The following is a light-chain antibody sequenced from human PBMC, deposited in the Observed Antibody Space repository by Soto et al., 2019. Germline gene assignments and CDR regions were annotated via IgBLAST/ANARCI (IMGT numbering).Light chain of an antibody. V-gene: IGKV3-15*01. Sequence: EIVMTQSPATLSVSPGERATLSCRASQSVSSNLAWYQQKPGQATMLLIYGASTRSTGIPARFSGSRSGTEFTLTISSLQSEDFAVYYCQHYNNLPRTFGQGTKVEIK. CDR3: QHYNNLPRT. CDR1: QSVSSN. CDR2: GAS. J-gene: IGKJ1*01.